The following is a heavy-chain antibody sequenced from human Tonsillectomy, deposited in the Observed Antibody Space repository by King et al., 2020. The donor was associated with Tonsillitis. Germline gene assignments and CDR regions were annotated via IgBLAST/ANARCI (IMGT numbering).Heavy chain of an antibody. Sequence: QLVQSGAEVKKPGESLKISCKGSGYSFSSNWIAWVRQMPGKGLEWMGIIYPGDSDTTYGPSFQGQVTISADKSISTAYLQWSSLKASDTARYFCARRDYYDSSGLDYWGQGTLVTVSS. D-gene: IGHD3-22*01. J-gene: IGHJ4*02. V-gene: IGHV5-51*01. CDR3: ARRDYYDSSGLDY. CDR2: IYPGDSDT. CDR1: GYSFSSNW.